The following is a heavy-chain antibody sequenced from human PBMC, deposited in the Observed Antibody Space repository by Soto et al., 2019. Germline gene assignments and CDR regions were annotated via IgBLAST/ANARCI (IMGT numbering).Heavy chain of an antibody. J-gene: IGHJ4*02. D-gene: IGHD3-10*01. CDR1: GFTFSSYA. Sequence: QVQLVESGGGVVQPGRSLRLSCAASGFTFSSYAMHWVRQAPGKGLEWVAVISYDGSNKYYADSVKGRFTISRDNSNXXLXLXXNSLRAEDTAVYYCARVAHLQRITMVRGVIGPDDYWGQGTLVTVSS. CDR3: ARVAHLQRITMVRGVIGPDDY. V-gene: IGHV3-30-3*01. CDR2: ISYDGSNK.